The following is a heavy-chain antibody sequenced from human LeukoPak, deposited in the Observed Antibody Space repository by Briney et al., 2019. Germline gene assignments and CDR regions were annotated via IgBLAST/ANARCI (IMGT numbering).Heavy chain of an antibody. CDR3: ARWPGYSSGWYEGYFDY. CDR2: ISAYNGNT. V-gene: IGHV1-18*01. D-gene: IGHD6-19*01. J-gene: IGHJ4*02. Sequence: ASVKVSCKASGYTFTSYGISWVRQAPGQGLEWMGWISAYNGNTNYAQKLQGRVTMTTDTSTSTAYMELRSLRSDDTAVYYCARWPGYSSGWYEGYFDYWGQGTLVTASS. CDR1: GYTFTSYG.